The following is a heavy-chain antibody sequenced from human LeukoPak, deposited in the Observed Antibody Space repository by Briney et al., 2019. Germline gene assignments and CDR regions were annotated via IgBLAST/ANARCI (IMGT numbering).Heavy chain of an antibody. D-gene: IGHD3-3*01. J-gene: IGHJ3*02. V-gene: IGHV3-53*01. Sequence: GGSLRLSCAASGFTFSNYAMSWVRQAPGKGLEWVSVIHSGGSTYYADSVKGRFTISRDNSKNTVYLQMNSLRVEDTAVYYCARTLFGFDIWGQGTMVTVSS. CDR3: ARTLFGFDI. CDR1: GFTFSNYA. CDR2: IHSGGST.